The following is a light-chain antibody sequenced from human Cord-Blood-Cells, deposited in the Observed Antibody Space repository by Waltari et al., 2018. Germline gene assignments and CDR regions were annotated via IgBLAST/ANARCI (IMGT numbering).Light chain of an antibody. CDR3: CSYAGSYTWV. J-gene: IGLJ3*02. V-gene: IGLV2-11*01. CDR1: SSDVGGYNY. CDR2: DGS. Sequence: QSALTQPRSVSGSPGQSVTISCTGTSSDVGGYNYVSWYQQHPGKAPKLMIYDGSKRPSGVPDRFSGSKSGNTASLPISGLQAEDEADYYCCSYAGSYTWVFGGGTKLTVL.